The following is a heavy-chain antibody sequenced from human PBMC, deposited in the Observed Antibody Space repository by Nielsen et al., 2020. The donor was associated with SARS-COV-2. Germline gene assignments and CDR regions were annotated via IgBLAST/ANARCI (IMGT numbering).Heavy chain of an antibody. CDR2: IHASDSDNT. J-gene: IGHJ5*01. CDR3: ARESEYRDRWKALDS. CDR1: GGSMDSVQYY. V-gene: IGHV4-30-4*01. D-gene: IGHD4-23*01. Sequence: SETLSLTCTVSGGSMDSVQYYWTWIRQPPGMGLEWIGYIHASDSDNTFYNPSLKSRVTISADTSKNQFSLRVTSVTGADTAVYYCARESEYRDRWKALDSWGHGTLVTVS.